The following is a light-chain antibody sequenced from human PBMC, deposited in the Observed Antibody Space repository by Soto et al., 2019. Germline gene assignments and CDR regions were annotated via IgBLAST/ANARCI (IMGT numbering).Light chain of an antibody. Sequence: QSVLTQPPSASGSPGQSVTISCTGTSRDVGGYNYVSWYQQHPGKAPKLMFYEVSKRPSGVPDRFSGSKSGNTASLTVSGLQADDEADYYCSSYAGINNYVFATGTKLTVL. J-gene: IGLJ1*01. CDR2: EVS. CDR1: SRDVGGYNY. CDR3: SSYAGINNYV. V-gene: IGLV2-8*01.